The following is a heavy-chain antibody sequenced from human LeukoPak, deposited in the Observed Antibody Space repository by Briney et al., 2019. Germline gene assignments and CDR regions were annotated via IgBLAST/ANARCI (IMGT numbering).Heavy chain of an antibody. J-gene: IGHJ4*02. V-gene: IGHV4-4*07. D-gene: IGHD1-26*01. CDR3: AGVQSVFVADQWVEGFLDY. CDR1: SSSFNFYY. Sequence: PSETLSLTCIVSSSSFNFYYWSWIRQPAGKGLEWIGRIHASGSTSYNPSLKSRLTMSIDTATTQFSPKLTSVTAADTAVYYCAGVQSVFVADQWVEGFLDYWGQGALVTVSS. CDR2: IHASGST.